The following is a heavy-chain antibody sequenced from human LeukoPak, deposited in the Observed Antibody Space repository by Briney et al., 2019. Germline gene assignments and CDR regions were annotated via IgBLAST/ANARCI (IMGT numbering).Heavy chain of an antibody. V-gene: IGHV3-30*10. CDR2: VSQDGSNE. CDR3: ASWAGGSAIIYLFDY. D-gene: IGHD3-16*01. CDR1: GITFSTYA. Sequence: GGSLRLSCVASGITFSTYALHWVRQAPGKGLEWVAVVSQDGSNEYYTDAVRGRFTVSRDNSKNTLYLQMDSLRAEDTAVYYCASWAGGSAIIYLFDYWGQGTVVTVSS. J-gene: IGHJ4*02.